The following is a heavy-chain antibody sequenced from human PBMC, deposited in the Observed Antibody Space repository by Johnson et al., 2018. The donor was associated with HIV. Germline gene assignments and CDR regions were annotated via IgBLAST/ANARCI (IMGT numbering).Heavy chain of an antibody. CDR3: AVTVHSSGWYGGDDAFDI. CDR2: ISYDGSNK. V-gene: IGHV3-30*03. Sequence: QVQLVESGGGVVQPGRSLRLSCAASGFTFSSYGMHWVRQAPGKGLEWVAVISYDGSNKYYADSVKGRFTISRDNSKNTLYLQMNSLRAEDTAVYYCAVTVHSSGWYGGDDAFDIWGQGTMVTVSS. CDR1: GFTFSSYG. J-gene: IGHJ3*02. D-gene: IGHD6-19*01.